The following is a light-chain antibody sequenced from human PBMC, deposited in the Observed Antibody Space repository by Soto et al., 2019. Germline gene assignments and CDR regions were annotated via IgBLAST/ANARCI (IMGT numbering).Light chain of an antibody. Sequence: QSVLTQPPSASGTPGQRVTISCSGSSSNIGRNSVYWYHQLPGTAPTLLIYRNAQRPSGAPDRFSGFKAGTSASLAISGLRSEDEADYYCAAWDDSLYAVVFGGGTKLTVL. CDR3: AAWDDSLYAVV. CDR1: SSNIGRNS. CDR2: RNA. J-gene: IGLJ2*01. V-gene: IGLV1-47*01.